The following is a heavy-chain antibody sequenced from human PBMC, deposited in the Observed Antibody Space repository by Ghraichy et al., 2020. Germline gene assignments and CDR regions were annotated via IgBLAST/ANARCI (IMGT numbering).Heavy chain of an antibody. CDR2: IYSSGST. D-gene: IGHD3-22*01. V-gene: IGHV4-61*02. CDR3: AGFYDSTRGGYYNYVDV. CDR1: GGSISSGNYY. J-gene: IGHJ6*03. Sequence: SETLSLTCTVSGGSISSGNYYWSWIRQPAGKGLEWIGRIYSSGSTNYNPSLKSRVTTSVDTSKNQFSLKLSSVTAADTAVYFCAGFYDSTRGGYYNYVDVWGKGTAVTVSS.